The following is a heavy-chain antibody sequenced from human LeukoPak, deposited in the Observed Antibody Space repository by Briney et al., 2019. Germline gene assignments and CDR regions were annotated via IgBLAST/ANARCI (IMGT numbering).Heavy chain of an antibody. CDR3: ATVRDIVVGGGPYYFDY. D-gene: IGHD2-15*01. CDR1: GYTFIGYY. CDR2: INPHNGDT. J-gene: IGHJ4*02. Sequence: ASVKVSCKASGYTFIGYYLHWVRQAPGQGLEWMGWINPHNGDTNYAQKLQGRVTMTRDTSITTAYMGLSRLKSDDTAVYYCATVRDIVVGGGPYYFDYWGQGTLVTVSS. V-gene: IGHV1-2*02.